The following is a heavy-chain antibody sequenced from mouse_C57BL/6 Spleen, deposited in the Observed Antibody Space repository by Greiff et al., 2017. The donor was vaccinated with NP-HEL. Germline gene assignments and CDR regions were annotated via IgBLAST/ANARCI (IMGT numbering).Heavy chain of an antibody. J-gene: IGHJ1*03. D-gene: IGHD1-1*01. Sequence: EVMLVESGGDLVKPGGSLKLSCAASGFTFSSYGMSWVRQTPDKRLEWVATISSGGSYTYYPDGVKGRFTISRDNAKNTLYLQMSSLKSEDTAMYYCARQKLRYFDVWGTGTTVTVSS. CDR1: GFTFSSYG. CDR3: ARQKLRYFDV. CDR2: ISSGGSYT. V-gene: IGHV5-6*01.